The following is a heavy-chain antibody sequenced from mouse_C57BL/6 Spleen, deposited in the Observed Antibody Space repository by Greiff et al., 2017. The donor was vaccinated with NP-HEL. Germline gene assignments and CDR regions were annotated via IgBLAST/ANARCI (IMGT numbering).Heavy chain of an antibody. CDR3: TARAYDYDGDWYFEG. D-gene: IGHD2-4*01. CDR1: GFNIKDYY. CDR2: IDPEDGDT. V-gene: IGHV14-1*01. J-gene: IGHJ1*03. Sequence: VQLQQSGAELVRPGASVKLSCTASGFNIKDYYMHWVKQRPEQGLEWIGRIDPEDGDTEYAPKFQGKATMTADTSSNTAYLQLSSLTSEDTAVYYCTARAYDYDGDWYFEGWGTGTTVTVSS.